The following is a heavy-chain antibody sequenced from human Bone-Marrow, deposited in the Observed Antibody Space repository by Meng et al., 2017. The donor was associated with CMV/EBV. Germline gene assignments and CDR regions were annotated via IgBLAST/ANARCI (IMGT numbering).Heavy chain of an antibody. CDR1: GFTFSSYT. Sequence: GESLKISCAASGFTFSSYTMDWVRQAPGRGLEWVSAISSGSHYIYYADSVKGRFTISRDNAKNSLYLQMNSLRAEGTAVYYCVRADPTKRSSTTSCLDYWGQGTLVTVSS. CDR3: VRADPTKRSSTTSCLDY. V-gene: IGHV3-21*01. CDR2: ISSGSHYI. J-gene: IGHJ4*02. D-gene: IGHD2-2*01.